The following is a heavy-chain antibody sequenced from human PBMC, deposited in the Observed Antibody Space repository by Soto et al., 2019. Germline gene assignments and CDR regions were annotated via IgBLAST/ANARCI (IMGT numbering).Heavy chain of an antibody. CDR2: ISGSGGST. J-gene: IGHJ4*02. D-gene: IGHD3-3*01. Sequence: GGSLRLSCAASGFTFSSYATSWVRQAPGKGLEWVSVISGSGGSTYYADSVKGRFTISRDNSKKTLYLQMNSLRAEDTAVYYCAKGDYYDFWSGYYYYFDYWGQGTLVTVSS. CDR1: GFTFSSYA. V-gene: IGHV3-23*01. CDR3: AKGDYYDFWSGYYYYFDY.